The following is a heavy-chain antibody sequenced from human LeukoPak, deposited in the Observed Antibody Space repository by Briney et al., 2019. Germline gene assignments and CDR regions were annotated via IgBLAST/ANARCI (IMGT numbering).Heavy chain of an antibody. J-gene: IGHJ4*02. V-gene: IGHV4-34*01. CDR2: INHSGGT. D-gene: IGHD2-2*01. Sequence: SETLSLTCAVYGGSFSGYYWSWIRQPPGKGLEWIGEINHSGGTNYNPSLKSRVSISVDTYKNQFSLKLSSVPAADTAVYYCARVVVVVPALFYFDYWGQGTLVTVSS. CDR1: GGSFSGYY. CDR3: ARVVVVVPALFYFDY.